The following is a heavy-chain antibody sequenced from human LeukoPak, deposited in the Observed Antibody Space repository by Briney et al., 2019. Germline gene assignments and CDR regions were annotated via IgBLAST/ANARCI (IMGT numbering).Heavy chain of an antibody. D-gene: IGHD2-8*01. Sequence: SETLSLTCTVSDDSLHTVLYYWSWVRQPAGKGLEWLGRLYGSGNINYNPSLQSRLTMSLDTSKNRFSLQLSSVTAADTAVYFCAREGGCTTGSCYYFDSWGRGTLVTVSS. V-gene: IGHV4-61*02. CDR3: AREGGCTTGSCYYFDS. CDR1: DDSLHTVLYY. CDR2: LYGSGNI. J-gene: IGHJ4*02.